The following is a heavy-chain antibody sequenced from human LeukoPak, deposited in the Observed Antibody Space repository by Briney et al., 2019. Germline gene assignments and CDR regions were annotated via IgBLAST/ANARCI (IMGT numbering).Heavy chain of an antibody. CDR2: IKQDGSEK. D-gene: IGHD3-10*01. J-gene: IGHJ4*02. Sequence: GGSLRLSCAAFGFTFIRYWMSWARQAPGKGLDGVANIKQDGSEKYYVDSVKGRFTISRDNAKNSLYLQMNSLRAEDTAVYCCARFGWFGEFDYWGQGTLVTVSS. CDR1: GFTFIRYW. CDR3: ARFGWFGEFDY. V-gene: IGHV3-7*01.